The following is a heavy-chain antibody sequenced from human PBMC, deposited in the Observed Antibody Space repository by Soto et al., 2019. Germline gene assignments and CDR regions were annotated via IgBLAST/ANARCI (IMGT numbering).Heavy chain of an antibody. D-gene: IGHD2-2*01. CDR1: GFTFSNAW. CDR2: IKSKTDGGTT. CDR3: TTSLGYCSSTSCYDY. J-gene: IGHJ4*02. Sequence: SCAASGFTFSNAWMSWVRQAPGKGLEWVGRIKSKTDGGTTDYAAPVKGRFTISRDDSKNTLYLQMNSLKTEDTAVYYCTTSLGYCSSTSCYDYWGQGTLVTVSS. V-gene: IGHV3-15*01.